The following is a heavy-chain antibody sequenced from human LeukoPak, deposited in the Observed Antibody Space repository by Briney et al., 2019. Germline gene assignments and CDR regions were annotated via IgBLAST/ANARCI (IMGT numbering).Heavy chain of an antibody. J-gene: IGHJ3*02. CDR2: IYYSGST. V-gene: IGHV4-39*01. CDR3: ARVGGYYAFDI. CDR1: GGSISSSSYY. D-gene: IGHD3-16*01. Sequence: SETLSLTCTVSGGSISSSSYYWGWIRQPPGKGLEWIVSIYYSGSTYYNPSLKSRVTISVDTSKNQFSLKLSSVTAADTAVYYCARVGGYYAFDIWGQGTMVTVSS.